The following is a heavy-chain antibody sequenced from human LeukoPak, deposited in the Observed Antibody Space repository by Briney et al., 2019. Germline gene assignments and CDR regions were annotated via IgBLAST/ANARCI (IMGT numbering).Heavy chain of an antibody. CDR3: AIDGRHGGYDFWSGDELYYYYYGMDV. J-gene: IGHJ6*02. Sequence: PGRAPRLSCAASGFTFSSYAMGWGRHGPGEGLEWGAVILYDGSNKYYADSVKGRFTISRDNFNTTLYLQMTSLTAADTALYYCAIDGRHGGYDFWSGDELYYYYYGMDVSGQATTLTVPS. CDR1: GFTFSSYA. CDR2: ILYDGSNK. D-gene: IGHD3-3*01. V-gene: IGHV3-30-3*01.